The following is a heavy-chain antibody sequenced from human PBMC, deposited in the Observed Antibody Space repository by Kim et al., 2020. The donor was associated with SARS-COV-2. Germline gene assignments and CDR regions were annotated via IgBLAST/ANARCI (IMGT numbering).Heavy chain of an antibody. CDR3: ARGSTIYV. D-gene: IGHD2-8*01. CDR1: GFTFSNYW. V-gene: IGHV3-7*03. J-gene: IGHJ6*02. CDR2: IKRVGNEK. Sequence: GGSLRLSCVASGFTFSNYWMIWVRQAPGKGLAWVANIKRVGNEKNYVDSVKGRFTISRDNAKNALFLQMNSLRADDTAVYYCARGSTIYVWGHETTVTVSS.